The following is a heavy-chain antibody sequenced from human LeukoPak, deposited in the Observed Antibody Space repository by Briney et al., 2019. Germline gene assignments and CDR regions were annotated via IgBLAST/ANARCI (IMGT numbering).Heavy chain of an antibody. CDR2: FDPEHGET. CDR1: RYTLTELS. V-gene: IGHV1-24*01. D-gene: IGHD3-22*01. J-gene: IGHJ3*02. CDR3: ATGRLYYDRRGYCENDAFDT. Sequence: ASVKVSCKVSRYTLTELSMHWVRQAPGKGLEWMGGFDPEHGETIYAQKFQGRVTMTEGTSTDTAYMELSSLRSEDTAVYYCATGRLYYDRRGYCENDAFDTWGQGTMVTVSS.